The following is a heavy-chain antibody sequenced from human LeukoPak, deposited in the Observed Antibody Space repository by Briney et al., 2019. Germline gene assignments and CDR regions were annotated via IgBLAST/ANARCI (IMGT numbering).Heavy chain of an antibody. CDR1: GFTFSSYG. J-gene: IGHJ6*03. CDR3: ASRQGYMDV. CDR2: IWYDGSNK. Sequence: GGSLRLSCAASGFTFSSYGMHWVRQAPGKGLEWVAVIWYDGSNKYYADSVKGRFTISRDNSKNTLYLQMNSLRAEDTAVHYCASRQGYMDVWGKGTTVTVSS. V-gene: IGHV3-33*01.